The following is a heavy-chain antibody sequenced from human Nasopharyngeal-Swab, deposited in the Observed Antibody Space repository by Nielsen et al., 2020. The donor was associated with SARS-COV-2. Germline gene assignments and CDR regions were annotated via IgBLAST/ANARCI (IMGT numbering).Heavy chain of an antibody. V-gene: IGHV4-31*03. J-gene: IGHJ6*02. CDR1: GGSISSGGYY. Sequence: SETLSLTCTVSGGSISSGGYYWSWIRQHPGKGLEWIGYIYYSGSTYYNPSLKSRVTISVDTSKNQFSLKLSSVTAADTAVYYCARVPSVYYYGMDVWGQGTTVTVSS. CDR2: IYYSGST. CDR3: ARVPSVYYYGMDV.